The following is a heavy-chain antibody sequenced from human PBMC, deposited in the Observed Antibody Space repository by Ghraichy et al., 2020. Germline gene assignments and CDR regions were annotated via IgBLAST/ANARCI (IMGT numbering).Heavy chain of an antibody. D-gene: IGHD1-7*01. CDR2: ISGSGGST. Sequence: GESLNISCAASGFTFSSYAMSWVRQAPGKGLEWVSAISGSGGSTYYADSVKGRFTISRDNSKNTLYLQMNSLRAEDTAVYYCGITGTRVAWYFDYWGQGTLVTVSS. CDR3: GITGTRVAWYFDY. J-gene: IGHJ4*02. CDR1: GFTFSSYA. V-gene: IGHV3-23*01.